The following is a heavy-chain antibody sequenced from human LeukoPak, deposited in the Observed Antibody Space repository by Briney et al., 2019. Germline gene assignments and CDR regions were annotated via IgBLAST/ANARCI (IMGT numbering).Heavy chain of an antibody. CDR2: ISWNSGSI. Sequence: PGRSLRLSCTASGFTFDDYAMHWVRQAPGKGLEWVSGISWNSGSIGYADSVKGRFTISRDNAKNTLYLQMNSLRAEDTAVYYCAKRSGYSFDYWGQGTLVTVSS. V-gene: IGHV3-9*01. D-gene: IGHD3-22*01. J-gene: IGHJ4*02. CDR1: GFTFDDYA. CDR3: AKRSGYSFDY.